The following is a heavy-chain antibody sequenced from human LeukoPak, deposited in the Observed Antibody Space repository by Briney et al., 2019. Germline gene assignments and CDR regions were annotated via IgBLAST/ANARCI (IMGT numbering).Heavy chain of an antibody. V-gene: IGHV1-69*13. CDR3: ARVSSLWFGLYYFDY. D-gene: IGHD3-10*01. Sequence: SVKVSCKASGGTFSSYAISWVRQAPGQGLEWMGGIIPIFGTANYAQKFQGRVTITADESTSTAHMELSSLRSDDTAVYYCARVSSLWFGLYYFDYWGQGTLVTVSS. J-gene: IGHJ4*02. CDR2: IIPIFGTA. CDR1: GGTFSSYA.